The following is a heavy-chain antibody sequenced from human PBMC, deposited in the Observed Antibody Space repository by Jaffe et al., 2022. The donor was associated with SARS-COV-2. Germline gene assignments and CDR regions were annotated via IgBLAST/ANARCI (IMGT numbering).Heavy chain of an antibody. J-gene: IGHJ4*02. CDR2: IYWNDDK. V-gene: IGHV2-5*01. CDR3: AHRPYYYDSSGYWAHHFDY. CDR1: GFSLSTSGVG. Sequence: QITLKESGPTLVKPTQTLTLTCTFSGFSLSTSGVGVGWIRQPPGKALEWLALIYWNDDKRYSPSLKSRLTITKDTSKNQVVLTMTNMDPVDTATYYCAHRPYYYDSSGYWAHHFDYWGQGTLVTVSS. D-gene: IGHD3-22*01.